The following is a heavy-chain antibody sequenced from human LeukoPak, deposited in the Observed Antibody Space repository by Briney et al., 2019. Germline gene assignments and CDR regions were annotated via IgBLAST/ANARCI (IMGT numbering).Heavy chain of an antibody. V-gene: IGHV3-30*03. CDR2: ISYDGSRK. CDR1: RFSFSDYD. J-gene: IGHJ1*01. Sequence: PGGSLRLSCRASRFSFSDYDMHWVRQAPGKGLEWVAVISYDGSRKHYGDSVKGRFTISRDNSKNTLYLQMNSLRAEDTAVYYCASSWYDEGYFQHWGQGTLVTVSS. D-gene: IGHD6-13*01. CDR3: ASSWYDEGYFQH.